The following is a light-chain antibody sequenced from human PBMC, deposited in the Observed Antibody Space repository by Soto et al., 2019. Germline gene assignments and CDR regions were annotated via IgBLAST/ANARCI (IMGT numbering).Light chain of an antibody. CDR3: QQYNNWPRT. Sequence: IGMTQSPATLSVSPGERATLSCRASQSVSVYLAWFQQKPGQPPRLLIYDASKRATGIPPRFSGSGSTTEFTLTISSLQSEDFAVYYCQQYNNWPRTFGQGTKVDI. CDR2: DAS. J-gene: IGKJ1*01. V-gene: IGKV3D-15*01. CDR1: QSVSVY.